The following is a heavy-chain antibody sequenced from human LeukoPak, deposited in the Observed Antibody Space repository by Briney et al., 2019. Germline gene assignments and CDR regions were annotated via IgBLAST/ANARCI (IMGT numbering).Heavy chain of an antibody. CDR2: ISGSGGST. Sequence: GGSLRLSCAASGFTFSSYAMSWVRQAPGKGLEWASAISGSGGSTYYADSVKGRFTISRDNPKNTLYLQMNSLRAEDTAVYYCAKDRAYYDILTGGDYYYGMDVWGQGTTVTVSS. J-gene: IGHJ6*02. CDR1: GFTFSSYA. V-gene: IGHV3-23*01. CDR3: AKDRAYYDILTGGDYYYGMDV. D-gene: IGHD3-9*01.